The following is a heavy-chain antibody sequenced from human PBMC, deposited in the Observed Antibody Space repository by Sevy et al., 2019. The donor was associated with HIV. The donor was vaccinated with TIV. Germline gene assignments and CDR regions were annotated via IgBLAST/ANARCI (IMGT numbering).Heavy chain of an antibody. CDR2: IKQDGSEK. CDR3: ARRYSSGWYYFDY. CDR1: GFTFSSYW. D-gene: IGHD6-19*01. Sequence: EGSLRLSCAASGFTFSSYWMSWVRQAPGKGLEWVANIKQDGSEKYYVDSVKGRFTISRDNAKNSLYLQMNSLRAEDTAVYYCARRYSSGWYYFDYWGQGTLVTVSS. V-gene: IGHV3-7*01. J-gene: IGHJ4*02.